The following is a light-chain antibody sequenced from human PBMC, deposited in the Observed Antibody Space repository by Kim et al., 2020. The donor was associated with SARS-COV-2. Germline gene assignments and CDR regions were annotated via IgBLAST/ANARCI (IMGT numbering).Light chain of an antibody. CDR1: QSVSSH. CDR2: DAS. Sequence: EIVLTQSPATLSVSPGEVATLSCTASQSVSSHLAWYQQKPGQGPRLLIYDASNRATGIPARFSGSGSGTDFTLTISSLEPEDFAVYYCQQRTSWPLTFGGGTKVEIK. V-gene: IGKV3-11*01. J-gene: IGKJ4*01. CDR3: QQRTSWPLT.